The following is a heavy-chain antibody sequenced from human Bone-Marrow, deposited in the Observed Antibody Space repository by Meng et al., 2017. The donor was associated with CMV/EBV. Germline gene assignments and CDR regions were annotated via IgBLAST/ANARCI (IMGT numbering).Heavy chain of an antibody. Sequence: GSLRLSCTVSGGSISGNSYYWGWNRQPPGKGLEWNGSIYYSGSTYYNPSLKSRVTISVDTSKNQYSLKLSSVTAADTAMYYCARGYYDFWSDGGLDVWGQGTTVTVSS. J-gene: IGHJ6*02. V-gene: IGHV4-39*07. D-gene: IGHD3-3*01. CDR1: GGSISGNSYY. CDR2: IYYSGST. CDR3: ARGYYDFWSDGGLDV.